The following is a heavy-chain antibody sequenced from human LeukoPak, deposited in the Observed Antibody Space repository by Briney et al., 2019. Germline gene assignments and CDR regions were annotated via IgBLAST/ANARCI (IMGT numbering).Heavy chain of an antibody. Sequence: GGSLRLSCAASGFTFSSYAMSWVRQAPGKGLEWVSAISGSGDSTYYADSVKGRFTVSRDNFKNKLYLQMNSLRAEDTAVYYCAKDSFTIFGVVNYFDYWGQGTQVTVSS. V-gene: IGHV3-23*01. CDR1: GFTFSSYA. D-gene: IGHD3-3*01. CDR3: AKDSFTIFGVVNYFDY. CDR2: ISGSGDST. J-gene: IGHJ4*02.